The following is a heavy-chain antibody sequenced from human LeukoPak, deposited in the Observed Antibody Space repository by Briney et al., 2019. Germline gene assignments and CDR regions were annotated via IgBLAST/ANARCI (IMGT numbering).Heavy chain of an antibody. V-gene: IGHV3-7*01. D-gene: IGHD3-10*01. CDR3: ARDPISVGGSGAKTPFLVEYYYYMDV. J-gene: IGHJ6*03. Sequence: GGSLRLSCAASGFTFSSYWMSWVRQAPGKGLEWVANIKQDGSEKYYVDSVKGRFTISRDNAKNSLYLQMNSLRAEDTAVYYCARDPISVGGSGAKTPFLVEYYYYMDVWGKGTTVTVSS. CDR2: IKQDGSEK. CDR1: GFTFSSYW.